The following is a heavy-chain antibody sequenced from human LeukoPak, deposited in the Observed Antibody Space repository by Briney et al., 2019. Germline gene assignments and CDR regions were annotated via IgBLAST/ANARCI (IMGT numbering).Heavy chain of an antibody. CDR3: ARGARKGDDYGGFFDY. CDR1: GFTFHNYA. V-gene: IGHV3-30*04. J-gene: IGHJ4*02. D-gene: IGHD4-23*01. Sequence: GRSLRLSCAAYGFTFHNYALHWVRQAPGKGLEWVAVVSYDGSYKDYADSVKGRFTISRDNSRNTLYLQMNSLRPQDTAVYYCARGARKGDDYGGFFDYWGQGTLVTVSS. CDR2: VSYDGSYK.